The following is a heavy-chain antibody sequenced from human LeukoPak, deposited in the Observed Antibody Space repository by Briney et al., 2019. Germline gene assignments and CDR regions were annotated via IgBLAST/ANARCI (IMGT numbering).Heavy chain of an antibody. V-gene: IGHV3-48*03. CDR3: ARAGEDGYSCGYRGANWFDP. CDR1: GFTFSSYE. J-gene: IGHJ5*02. CDR2: ISSSGSTI. D-gene: IGHD5-18*01. Sequence: GGSLRLSCAASGFTFSSYEMNWVRQAPGKGLEWVSYISSSGSTIYYADSVKGRFTISRDNAKNSLYLQMNSLRAEDTAVYYCARAGEDGYSCGYRGANWFDPWGQGTLVTVSS.